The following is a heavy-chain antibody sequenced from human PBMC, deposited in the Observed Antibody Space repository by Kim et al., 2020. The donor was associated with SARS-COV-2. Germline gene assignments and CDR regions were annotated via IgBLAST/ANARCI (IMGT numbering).Heavy chain of an antibody. Sequence: SETLSLTCTVSGGSISSGGYYWSWIRQHPGKGLEWIAYIYYTGSTYYNPSLKSRVTISVDTSKNQFSLKLSSVTAADTAVYYCAGDRGSITIFGVVIDAFDIWGQGTMVTVSS. J-gene: IGHJ3*02. CDR1: GGSISSGGYY. D-gene: IGHD3-3*01. CDR2: IYYTGST. V-gene: IGHV4-31*03. CDR3: AGDRGSITIFGVVIDAFDI.